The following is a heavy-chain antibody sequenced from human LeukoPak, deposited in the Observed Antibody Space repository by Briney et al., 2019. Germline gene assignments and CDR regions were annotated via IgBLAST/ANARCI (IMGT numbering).Heavy chain of an antibody. Sequence: ASVTVSCKASGYTFISYDINWVRQATGQGLEWMGYMNPNSGNTRYAQKFQGRVTMTRNTSISTAYMELSSLRSEDTAVYYCTRVPRTAVGIWGQGTMVTVSS. CDR1: GYTFISYD. J-gene: IGHJ3*02. CDR2: MNPNSGNT. D-gene: IGHD6-19*01. V-gene: IGHV1-8*01. CDR3: TRVPRTAVGI.